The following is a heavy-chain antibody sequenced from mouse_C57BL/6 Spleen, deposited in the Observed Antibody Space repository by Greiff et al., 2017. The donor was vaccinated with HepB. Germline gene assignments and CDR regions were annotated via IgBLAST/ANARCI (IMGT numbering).Heavy chain of an antibody. CDR1: GYTFTSYW. V-gene: IGHV1-7*01. Sequence: QVTLKVSWAELAKPGASVKLSCKASGYTFTSYWMHWVKQRPGQGLEWIGYINPSSGYTKYNQKFKDKATLTADKSSSTAYMQLSSLTYEDSAVYYCARRGSSGYAWFAYWGQGTLVTVSA. CDR2: INPSSGYT. D-gene: IGHD3-2*02. CDR3: ARRGSSGYAWFAY. J-gene: IGHJ3*01.